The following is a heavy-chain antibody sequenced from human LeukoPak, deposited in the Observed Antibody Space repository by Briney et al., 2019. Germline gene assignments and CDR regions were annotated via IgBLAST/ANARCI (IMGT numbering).Heavy chain of an antibody. D-gene: IGHD5-12*01. CDR3: ARHGGSGYDYGSYDKKYYYYYMDV. CDR2: IYPGDSDT. Sequence: HGESLKISCKASGYSFTSYWIGWVRQMPGKGLEWMGIIYPGDSDTRYSPSFQGQVTISADKSISTAYLQWSSLKASDTAMYYCARHGGSGYDYGSYDKKYYYYYMDVWGKGTTVTVSS. J-gene: IGHJ6*03. CDR1: GYSFTSYW. V-gene: IGHV5-51*01.